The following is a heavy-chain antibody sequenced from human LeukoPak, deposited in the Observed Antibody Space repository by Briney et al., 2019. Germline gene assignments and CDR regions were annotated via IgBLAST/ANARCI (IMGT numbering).Heavy chain of an antibody. CDR2: IYHSGST. D-gene: IGHD3-22*01. V-gene: IGHV4-31*03. CDR3: ARGDYDSSGYDYVLDAFDI. J-gene: IGHJ3*02. Sequence: PSQTLSLTCTVSGASISSGTYYWNWIRQHPGKGLEWIGYIYHSGSTYYNPSLKSRVTISEDTSENQFSLKLSSVTAADTAVYYCARGDYDSSGYDYVLDAFDIWGQGTMVTVSS. CDR1: GASISSGTYY.